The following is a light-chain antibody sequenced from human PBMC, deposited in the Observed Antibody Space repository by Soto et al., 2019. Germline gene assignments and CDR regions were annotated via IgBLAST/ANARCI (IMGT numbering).Light chain of an antibody. V-gene: IGKV3-11*01. CDR2: DAS. J-gene: IGKJ3*01. Sequence: EIVLTQSPATLSLSPGERATLSCRASQSVSSYLAWYQQKPGQAPRLLIYDASNRATGIPARFSGSGSGTDFTLTISSLEPEDFAVYYCQQRSSWPQVTFGPGTKVDIK. CDR1: QSVSSY. CDR3: QQRSSWPQVT.